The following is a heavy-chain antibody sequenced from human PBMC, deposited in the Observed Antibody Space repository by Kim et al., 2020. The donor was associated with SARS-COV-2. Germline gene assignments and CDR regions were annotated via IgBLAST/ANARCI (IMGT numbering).Heavy chain of an antibody. D-gene: IGHD3-16*02. J-gene: IGHJ4*02. Sequence: KFQGRVTITRDTSASTAYMELSSLRSEDTAVYYCARDKGLSDYYFDYWGQGTLVTVSS. V-gene: IGHV1-3*01. CDR3: ARDKGLSDYYFDY.